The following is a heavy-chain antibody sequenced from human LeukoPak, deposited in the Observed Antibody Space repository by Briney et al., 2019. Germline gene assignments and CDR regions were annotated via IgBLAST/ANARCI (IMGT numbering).Heavy chain of an antibody. V-gene: IGHV3-7*01. CDR3: ARDSPGYGAYVS. J-gene: IGHJ1*01. D-gene: IGHD5-12*01. CDR1: GSTFSTYW. CDR2: IKEDGSRE. Sequence: GGPLRLSCAASGSTFSTYWMTWVRQAPGKGLEWVANIKEDGSREYYVDSVKGRFAISRDNAKNSLYLQMDSLTAEDTAVYYCARDSPGYGAYVSWGQGTLVSVSS.